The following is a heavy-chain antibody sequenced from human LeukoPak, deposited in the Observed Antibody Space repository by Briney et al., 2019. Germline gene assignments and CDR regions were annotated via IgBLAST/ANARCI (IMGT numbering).Heavy chain of an antibody. CDR2: NFGGDNA. D-gene: IGHD5-18*01. V-gene: IGHV3-66*02. CDR1: GFTVSNNH. CDR3: ARDQDSVFDY. J-gene: IGHJ4*02. Sequence: GGSLRLSCAASGFTVSNNHMSWVRQAPGKGLEWVSINFGGDNAHYADSVKGRFTISRDDSKNTLYLQMNNLRAEDTAVYYCARDQDSVFDYWGQGTLVTVSS.